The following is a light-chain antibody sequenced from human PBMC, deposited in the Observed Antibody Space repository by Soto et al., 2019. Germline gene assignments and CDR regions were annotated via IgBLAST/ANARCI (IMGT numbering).Light chain of an antibody. CDR2: KAS. CDR3: QQYDRFPYT. V-gene: IGKV1-5*03. CDR1: QSITSW. Sequence: DIQMTQSPSTLSASIGDTVIITCRASQSITSWLDWYQQKQGKAPKLLIHKASTLESGVPSRFSGSESGTEFTLTISSLKPDDFATFYCQQYDRFPYTFGQGTKLEIK. J-gene: IGKJ2*01.